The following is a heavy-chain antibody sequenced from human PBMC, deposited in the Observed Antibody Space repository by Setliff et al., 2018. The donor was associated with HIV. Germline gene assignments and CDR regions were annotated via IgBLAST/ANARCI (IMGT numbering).Heavy chain of an antibody. V-gene: IGHV4-61*09. CDR2: IYTSGST. CDR3: ARDRRYSPHYFDY. Sequence: SETLSLTCTVSGASISSGSYYWSWIRRPAGKGLEWIGHIYTSGSTNYSPSLKSRVTISVDTSKKQFSLKLSSVTAADTAVYYCARDRRYSPHYFDYWGQGTLVTVSS. CDR1: GASISSGSYY. D-gene: IGHD1-26*01. J-gene: IGHJ4*02.